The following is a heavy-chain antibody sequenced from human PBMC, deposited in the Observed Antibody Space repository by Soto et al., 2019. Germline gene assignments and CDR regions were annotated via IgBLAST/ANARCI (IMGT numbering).Heavy chain of an antibody. CDR2: TYYRSKWYN. Sequence: SQTLSPTCAISGDSVSSNSAAWNWIRQSPSRGLEWLGRTYYRSKWYNDYAVSVKSRITINPDTSKNQFSLQMNSVTPEDTAVYYCARERLWTGRCDTFDIWGQGTMVTVSS. D-gene: IGHD3-3*01. CDR1: GDSVSSNSAA. J-gene: IGHJ3*02. V-gene: IGHV6-1*01. CDR3: ARERLWTGRCDTFDI.